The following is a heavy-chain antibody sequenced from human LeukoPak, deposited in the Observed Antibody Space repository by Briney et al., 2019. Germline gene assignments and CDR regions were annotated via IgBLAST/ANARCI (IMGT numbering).Heavy chain of an antibody. J-gene: IGHJ4*02. CDR1: DGSFSGYY. D-gene: IGHD3-10*01. Sequence: SETLSLTCAVYDGSFSGYYCSWIRQPPGRGLEWIGEINRSGDAHYNPSLKSRVSISLDTSKNQFSLKLSSVTAADAAVYYCARGYGSGSYYAHWGQGTLVTVSS. CDR2: INRSGDA. CDR3: ARGYGSGSYYAH. V-gene: IGHV4-34*01.